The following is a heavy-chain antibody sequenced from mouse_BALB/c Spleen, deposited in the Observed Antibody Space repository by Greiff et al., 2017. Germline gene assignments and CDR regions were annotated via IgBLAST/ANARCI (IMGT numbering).Heavy chain of an antibody. V-gene: IGHV5-17*02. J-gene: IGHJ1*01. CDR2: ISSGSSTI. Sequence: EVKVVESGGGLVQPGGSRKLSCAASGFTFSSFGMHWVRQAPEKGLEWVAYISSGSSTIYYADTVKGRFTISRDNPKNTLFLQMTSLRSEDTAMYYCARSRYDGYWYFDVWGAGTTVTVSS. CDR3: ARSRYDGYWYFDV. D-gene: IGHD2-3*01. CDR1: GFTFSSFG.